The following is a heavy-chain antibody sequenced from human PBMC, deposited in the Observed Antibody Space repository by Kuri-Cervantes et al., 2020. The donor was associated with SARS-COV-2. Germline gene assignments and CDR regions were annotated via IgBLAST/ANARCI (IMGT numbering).Heavy chain of an antibody. J-gene: IGHJ4*02. CDR1: GYTFTSYG. Sequence: ASVKVSCKASGYTFTSYGISWVRQAPGQGLEWMGWISAYNGNTNYAQKLQGRVTMTTDTSTSTAYMELRSLRSDDTAVYYCARDPNYDSSGYYGLTFDYWAREPWSPSPQ. V-gene: IGHV1-18*01. CDR3: ARDPNYDSSGYYGLTFDY. D-gene: IGHD3-22*01. CDR2: ISAYNGNT.